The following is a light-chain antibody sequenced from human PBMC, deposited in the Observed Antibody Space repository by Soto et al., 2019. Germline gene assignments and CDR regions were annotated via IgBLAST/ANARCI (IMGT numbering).Light chain of an antibody. CDR1: QSVSSSY. CDR3: QQRSSWPPIT. CDR2: DAS. Sequence: SPGPLYFSPCYRPTLSCQASQSVSSSYFAWYQQKPGQAPRLLIYDASNRATGIPAKFSGSGSGTDFSLTISSLEPEDFAVYYCQQRSSWPPITFGQGTRLEIK. V-gene: IGKV3-11*01. J-gene: IGKJ5*01.